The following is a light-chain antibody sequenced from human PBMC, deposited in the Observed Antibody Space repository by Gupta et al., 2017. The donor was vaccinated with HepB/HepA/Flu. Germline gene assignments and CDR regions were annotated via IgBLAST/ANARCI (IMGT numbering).Light chain of an antibody. CDR2: GAS. J-gene: IGKJ4*01. CDR3: QQART. CDR1: QSVSSSY. Sequence: DIVLTQSPGTLSLSPGERATLSCRASQSVSSSYLAWYQQKPGQAPRLLIYGASSRATGIPDRFSGSGSGTDFTLTISRLEPEDFAGYYGQQARTFGGGTKVEIK. V-gene: IGKV3-20*01.